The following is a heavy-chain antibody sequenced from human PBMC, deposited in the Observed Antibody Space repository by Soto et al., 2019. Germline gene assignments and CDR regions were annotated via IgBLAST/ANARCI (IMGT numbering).Heavy chain of an antibody. Sequence: QVQLQQWGAGLLKPSETLSLTCAVYGGSFSGYYWSWIRQPPGKGLEWIGEINHSGSTNYNPSLKSRVNISVDTSKNQFSLKLSSVTAADTAVYYCARGRDSSGLGGDYWGQGTLVTVSS. D-gene: IGHD3-22*01. J-gene: IGHJ4*02. CDR2: INHSGST. CDR1: GGSFSGYY. CDR3: ARGRDSSGLGGDY. V-gene: IGHV4-34*01.